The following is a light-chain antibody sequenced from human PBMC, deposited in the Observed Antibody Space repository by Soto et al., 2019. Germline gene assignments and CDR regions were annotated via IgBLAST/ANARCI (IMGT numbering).Light chain of an antibody. CDR3: SSYSESNTLV. CDR1: SSDVGGYDY. Sequence: QSVLTQPPSASGSPGQSVTISCTGTSSDVGGYDYVSWYQQHPVNAPTLMIYEVRKRPSVGPDRCSGSKAGNTASLTVSGLQAEDEADYYCSSYSESNTLVFGGGTKLTVL. J-gene: IGLJ3*02. V-gene: IGLV2-8*01. CDR2: EVR.